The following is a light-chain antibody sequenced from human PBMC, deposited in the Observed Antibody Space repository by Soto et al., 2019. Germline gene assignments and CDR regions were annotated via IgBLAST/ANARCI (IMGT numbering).Light chain of an antibody. V-gene: IGLV7-46*01. CDR1: TGAVTSGHY. CDR3: LLSYSGTNWV. J-gene: IGLJ3*02. CDR2: DTS. Sequence: QAVVTQEPSLTVSPGGTVTLTCGSSTGAVTSGHYPYWFQQKPGQAPRTLIYDTSNKHSWTPARFSGSLLGGKAALTLSGAHPEDEADYYCLLSYSGTNWVFGGGTKLTVL.